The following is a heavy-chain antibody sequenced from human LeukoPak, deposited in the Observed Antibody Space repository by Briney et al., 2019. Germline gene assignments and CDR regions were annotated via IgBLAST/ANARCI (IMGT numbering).Heavy chain of an antibody. CDR3: ARDLGYHLLTNYYYYGMDV. J-gene: IGHJ6*02. Sequence: GASVTVSCKTSGYTFTTYGISWVRQAPGQGLEWMGWISPYNANTNYAQKLQGRVTITTDTSTSTAYMELRSLRSDDTAVYYCARDLGYHLLTNYYYYGMDVWGQGTTVTVSS. CDR1: GYTFTTYG. D-gene: IGHD2-2*01. V-gene: IGHV1-18*01. CDR2: ISPYNANT.